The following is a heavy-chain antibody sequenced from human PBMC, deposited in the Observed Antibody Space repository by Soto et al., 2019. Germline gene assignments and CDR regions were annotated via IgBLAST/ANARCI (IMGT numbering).Heavy chain of an antibody. CDR3: ARDGILYDSSEMDAFDI. V-gene: IGHV4-38-2*02. CDR1: GYSISSGHY. D-gene: IGHD3-22*01. Sequence: PSETLSLTXAVSGYSISSGHYWGWIRQPPGKGLEWIGSIYHSGSTYYNPSLKSRVTISVDTSKNQFSLKLSSVAAADTAVYYCARDGILYDSSEMDAFDIWGQGTMVTVSS. CDR2: IYHSGST. J-gene: IGHJ3*02.